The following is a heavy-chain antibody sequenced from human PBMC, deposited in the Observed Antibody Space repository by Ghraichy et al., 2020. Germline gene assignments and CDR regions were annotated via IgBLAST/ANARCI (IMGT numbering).Heavy chain of an antibody. Sequence: GESLNISCAASGFPFSGHYIDWVRQAPGKGLEWVGRSRNKANGYIADYGTSVKGRFTISRDDSKDSLYLQMNSLKTEDTAVYYCAREGSLSGPDFDYWGQGTLVTVSS. D-gene: IGHD1-26*01. CDR2: SRNKANGYIA. V-gene: IGHV3-72*01. CDR3: AREGSLSGPDFDY. CDR1: GFPFSGHY. J-gene: IGHJ4*02.